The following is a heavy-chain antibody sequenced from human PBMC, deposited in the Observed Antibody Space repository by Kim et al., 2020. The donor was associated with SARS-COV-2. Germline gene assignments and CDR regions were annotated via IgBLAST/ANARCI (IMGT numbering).Heavy chain of an antibody. CDR3: ARDGVGSGPSIDYFNYYMDV. CDR1: GFNLNDYS. D-gene: IGHD1-26*01. J-gene: IGHJ6*03. Sequence: GGSLRLSCVASGFNLNDYSFCWVRQAPGKGLECVAVMSIDASRIFYANSVKGRFTISRDNSKGTLFLPMNSLRGEDTGLYYCARDGVGSGPSIDYFNYYMDVGGKGASVTVPS. CDR2: MSIDASRI. V-gene: IGHV3-30*04.